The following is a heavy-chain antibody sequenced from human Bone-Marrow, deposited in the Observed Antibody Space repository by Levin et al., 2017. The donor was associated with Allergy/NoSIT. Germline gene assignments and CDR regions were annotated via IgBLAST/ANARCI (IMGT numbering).Heavy chain of an antibody. CDR3: AKRVPGWYYVDS. V-gene: IGHV3-23*01. CDR2: ITGPGSGT. J-gene: IGHJ4*02. D-gene: IGHD2-15*01. Sequence: QPGGSLRLSCAASGFIFSNFAMSWVRQAPGKGLEWVSAITGPGSGTFYTDSVKGRFTISRDNSKNTLYLQMNSLRADDTALYYCAKRVPGWYYVDSWGQGILVTVSS. CDR1: GFIFSNFA.